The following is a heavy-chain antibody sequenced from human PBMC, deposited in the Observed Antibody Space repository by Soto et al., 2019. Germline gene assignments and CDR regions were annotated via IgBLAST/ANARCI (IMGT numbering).Heavy chain of an antibody. D-gene: IGHD3-22*01. CDR2: IYYSGST. V-gene: IGHV4-31*03. CDR3: ARDRYSSGMGRWFDP. Sequence: QVQLQESGPGLVKPSQTLSLTCTVSVGSISSGGYYWSWIRQHPGKGLEWIGYIYYSGSTYYNPSLKSRVTISVDTSKNQFSLKLSSVTAADTAVYYCARDRYSSGMGRWFDPWGQGTLVTVSS. J-gene: IGHJ5*02. CDR1: VGSISSGGYY.